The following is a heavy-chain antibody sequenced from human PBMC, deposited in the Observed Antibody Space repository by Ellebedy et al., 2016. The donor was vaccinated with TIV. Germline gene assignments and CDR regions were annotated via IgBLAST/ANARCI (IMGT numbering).Heavy chain of an antibody. J-gene: IGHJ4*02. V-gene: IGHV4-59*12. CDR3: ARGGFGANSGNFDL. CDR2: VYYNGIT. CDR1: GGSISRYY. Sequence: PSETLSLTCSVSGGSISRYYWTWIRQPPGKGLEWIGYVYYNGITTYSPSLTSRVTISVDTSKDRISLKLSSMTAADTAVYYCARGGFGANSGNFDLWGQGALVTVSS. D-gene: IGHD4-23*01.